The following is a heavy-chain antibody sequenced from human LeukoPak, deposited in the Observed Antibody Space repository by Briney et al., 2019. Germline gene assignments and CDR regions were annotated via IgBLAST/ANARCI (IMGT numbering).Heavy chain of an antibody. CDR3: ARAGRKYYFDY. CDR1: GGSISSGSYY. J-gene: IGHJ4*02. CDR2: IYTSGST. V-gene: IGHV4-61*02. Sequence: SETLSLTCTVSGGSISSGSYYWSWIRQPAGKGLEWIGRIYTSGSTNYNPSLRSRVTISVDTSKNQFSLKLSSVTAADTAVYYCARAGRKYYFDYWGQGTLVTVSS.